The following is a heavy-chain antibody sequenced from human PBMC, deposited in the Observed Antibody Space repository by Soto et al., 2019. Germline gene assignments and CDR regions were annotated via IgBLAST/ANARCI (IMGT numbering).Heavy chain of an antibody. Sequence: QIQLVQSAAEVLKPGASVKVSCKASGYTFSNYGISWVRQAPGQGLEWTAWISGYNGDTKTAQSLQGRVTVTTDTSTSTAYMELRSLRSDDTAIYYCARPLGSGTGFDYWGQGTLVTVSS. CDR3: ARPLGSGTGFDY. CDR1: GYTFSNYG. V-gene: IGHV1-18*01. J-gene: IGHJ4*02. D-gene: IGHD3-10*01. CDR2: ISGYNGDT.